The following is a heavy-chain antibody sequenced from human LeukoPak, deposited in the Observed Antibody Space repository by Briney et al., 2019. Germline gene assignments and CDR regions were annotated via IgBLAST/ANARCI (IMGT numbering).Heavy chain of an antibody. CDR2: ISSSSSYI. Sequence: GGSLRLSCAASGFTFSSYSMNWVRQAPGKGLEWVSSISSSSSYIYYADSVKGRFTISRDNAKNSLYLQMNSLRAEDTAVYYCARDTGTGGFLHYDIFTGYQIDYWGQGTLVTVSS. CDR1: GFTFSSYS. CDR3: ARDTGTGGFLHYDIFTGYQIDY. D-gene: IGHD3-9*01. V-gene: IGHV3-21*01. J-gene: IGHJ4*02.